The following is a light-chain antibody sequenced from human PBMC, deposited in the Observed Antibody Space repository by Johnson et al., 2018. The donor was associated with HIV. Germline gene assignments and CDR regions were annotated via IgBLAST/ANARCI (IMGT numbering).Light chain of an antibody. CDR1: SSNIGNNY. J-gene: IGLJ1*01. CDR3: GTWAILNV. Sequence: QSVLTQPPSVSAAPGQKVTISCSGSSSNIGNNYVSWYQQLTGTAPKLLTYEHNKRPSEIPKRFSGSKSVTSALLRIPALQTGDEADYYCGTWAILNVFGTGTKVTVL. CDR2: EHN. V-gene: IGLV1-51*02.